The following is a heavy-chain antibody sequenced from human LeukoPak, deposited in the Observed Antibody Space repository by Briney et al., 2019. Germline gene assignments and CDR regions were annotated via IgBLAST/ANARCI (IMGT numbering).Heavy chain of an antibody. J-gene: IGHJ4*02. CDR1: GGSISSYY. CDR2: VYYTGST. V-gene: IGHV4-59*12. Sequence: SETLSLTCTVSGGSISSYYWSWVRQPPGKGLEWIGFVYYTGSTNYSPSLKSRVTISVDTSKNQFSLKLSSVTAADTAVYYCASAGPRAYWGQGTLVTVSS. CDR3: ASAGPRAY.